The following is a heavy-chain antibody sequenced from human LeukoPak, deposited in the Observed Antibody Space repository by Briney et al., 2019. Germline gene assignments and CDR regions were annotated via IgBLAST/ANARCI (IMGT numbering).Heavy chain of an antibody. CDR2: IKQDESEK. Sequence: PGGSLRLSCVVSGFTFSNYWMSWVRQAPGKGLEWVANIKQDESEKYYVDSVKGRFTISRDNAKNSLYLQMNSLRAEDTAVYYCARGSAVTANNFDVWGQGTLVTVSS. V-gene: IGHV3-7*01. J-gene: IGHJ4*02. D-gene: IGHD4-11*01. CDR1: GFTFSNYW. CDR3: ARGSAVTANNFDV.